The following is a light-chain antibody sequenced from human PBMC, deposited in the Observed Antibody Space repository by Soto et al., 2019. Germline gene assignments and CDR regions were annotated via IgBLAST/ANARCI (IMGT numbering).Light chain of an antibody. Sequence: EIVMTQSPATLSGSPGERATLSCRASQSVSGNLAWYQQKPSQAPSLLIYAASTRTTGISARVSGSGSGTDFTLTISSLQSEYFALYYWLRYNKWPLTFGGGTKVEIK. CDR3: LRYNKWPLT. V-gene: IGKV3-15*01. CDR1: QSVSGN. CDR2: AAS. J-gene: IGKJ4*01.